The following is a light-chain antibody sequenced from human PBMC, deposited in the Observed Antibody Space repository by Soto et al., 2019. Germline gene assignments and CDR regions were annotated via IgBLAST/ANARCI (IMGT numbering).Light chain of an antibody. J-gene: IGLJ3*02. CDR3: AVGDYSLSGVV. CDR1: SSNIGSNY. CDR2: KNN. Sequence: QSVVTQPPSASGTPGQRVTISCSGSSSNIGSNYVYWYQHLPGTAPKVLIYKNNHRPSGVPDRFSGSKSDTSASLAISGLRAEDEAHYYCAVGDYSLSGVVFRGGTKLTVL. V-gene: IGLV1-47*01.